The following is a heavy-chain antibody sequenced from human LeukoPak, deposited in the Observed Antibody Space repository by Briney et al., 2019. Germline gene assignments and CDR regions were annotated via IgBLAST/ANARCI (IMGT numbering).Heavy chain of an antibody. CDR1: GGTFNSYA. V-gene: IGHV1-69*05. CDR3: ASGSLGDGYGVGDYYQYMDV. J-gene: IGHJ6*03. Sequence: GASVKVSCTASGGTFNSYAISWVRQAPGQGLEWMGGIMPLFGTANYAQEFQGRVTFTTDESASTAYMEVSSLRSEDTAVYYCASGSLGDGYGVGDYYQYMDVWGKGTTVTVSS. D-gene: IGHD5-24*01. CDR2: IMPLFGTA.